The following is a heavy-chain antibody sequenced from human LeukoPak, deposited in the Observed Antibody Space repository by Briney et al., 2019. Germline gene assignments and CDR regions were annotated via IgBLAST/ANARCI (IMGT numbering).Heavy chain of an antibody. CDR3: ARSGGGYDFWSGYYMGFDY. D-gene: IGHD3-3*01. CDR1: GGSISSYY. CDR2: IYYSGST. Sequence: PSETLSLTCTVSGGSISSYYWSWIRQPPGKGLEWIGYIYYSGSTNYNPSLKSRVTISVDTSKNQFSLKLSSVTAADTAVYYCARSGGGYDFWSGYYMGFDYWGQGTLVTVTS. J-gene: IGHJ4*02. V-gene: IGHV4-59*08.